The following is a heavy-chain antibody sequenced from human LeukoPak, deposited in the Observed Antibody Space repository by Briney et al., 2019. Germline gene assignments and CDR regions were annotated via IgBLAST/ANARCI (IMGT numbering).Heavy chain of an antibody. Sequence: GASVKVSCKASGYTFTSYDINWVRQATGQGLEWMGWMNPNSGNTGYAQKFQGRVTMTRNTSIGTAYMELSSLRSEDTAVYYCARGLVGCSSTSCYLRPHWFDPWGQGTLVTVSS. CDR2: MNPNSGNT. J-gene: IGHJ5*02. V-gene: IGHV1-8*01. CDR3: ARGLVGCSSTSCYLRPHWFDP. CDR1: GYTFTSYD. D-gene: IGHD2-2*01.